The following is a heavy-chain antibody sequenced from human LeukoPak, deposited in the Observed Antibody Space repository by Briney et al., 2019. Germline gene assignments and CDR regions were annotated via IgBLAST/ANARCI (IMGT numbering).Heavy chain of an antibody. J-gene: IGHJ3*02. Sequence: SQTLSLTCTVSGGSISVGTYYWSWIRQSAGKGLEWIGRIYSSGSTNYNRSLESRVTISIDTSKNQFSLKLTSVTAADTAVYHCARDQGLKRAGGLYGDYVTDAFDIWGQGTTVIVSS. CDR1: GGSISVGTYY. CDR3: ARDQGLKRAGGLYGDYVTDAFDI. CDR2: IYSSGST. D-gene: IGHD4-17*01. V-gene: IGHV4-61*02.